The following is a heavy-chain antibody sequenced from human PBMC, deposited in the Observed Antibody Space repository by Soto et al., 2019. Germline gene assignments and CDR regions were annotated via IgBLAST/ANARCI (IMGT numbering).Heavy chain of an antibody. V-gene: IGHV1-2*04. Sequence: QVQLVQSGAEVKKPGASVKVSCKASGYTFTVYYMHWVRQSPGQGLEWMGWINPNSGGTNYAQKFQGWVTMTRDTSISTAYMELSRLRSDDTAVYYCARGWGGYDSYLGYWGQGTLVTVSS. J-gene: IGHJ4*02. CDR1: GYTFTVYY. CDR2: INPNSGGT. CDR3: ARGWGGYDSYLGY. D-gene: IGHD5-12*01.